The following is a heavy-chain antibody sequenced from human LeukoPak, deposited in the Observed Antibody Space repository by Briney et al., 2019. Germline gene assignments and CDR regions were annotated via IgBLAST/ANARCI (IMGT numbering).Heavy chain of an antibody. Sequence: ASVKVSCKASGYTFTSYYMHWVRQAPGQGLEWMGWINPNSGGTNYAQKFQGRVTMTRDTSISTAYMELSRLRSDDTAVYYCARVRFLEWNHFDYWGQGTLVTVSS. CDR1: GYTFTSYY. V-gene: IGHV1-2*02. D-gene: IGHD3-3*01. J-gene: IGHJ4*02. CDR2: INPNSGGT. CDR3: ARVRFLEWNHFDY.